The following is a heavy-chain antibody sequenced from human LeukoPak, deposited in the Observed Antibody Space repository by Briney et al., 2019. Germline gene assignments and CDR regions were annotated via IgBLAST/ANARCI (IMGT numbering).Heavy chain of an antibody. CDR2: IYYSGST. Sequence: SETLSLTCTVSGGSISSGGYCWSWIRQHPGKGLEWIGYIYYSGSTYYNPSLKSRVTISVDTSKNQFSLKLSSVTAADTAVYYCAREDRSSDWGQGTLVTVSS. D-gene: IGHD3-22*01. V-gene: IGHV4-31*03. J-gene: IGHJ4*02. CDR1: GGSISSGGYC. CDR3: AREDRSSD.